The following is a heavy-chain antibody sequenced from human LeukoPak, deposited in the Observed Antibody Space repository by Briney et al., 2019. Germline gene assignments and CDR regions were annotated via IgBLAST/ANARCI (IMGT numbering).Heavy chain of an antibody. D-gene: IGHD6-13*01. Sequence: KPSETLSLTCAVYGGSFSGYYWSWIRQPPGKGLEWIGEINHSGSTNYNPSLKSRVTISVDTSKNQFSLKLSSVTAADTAVYYCARDGIAAAGTGDDNWFDPWGQGTLVTVSS. CDR2: INHSGST. J-gene: IGHJ5*02. CDR1: GGSFSGYY. V-gene: IGHV4-34*01. CDR3: ARDGIAAAGTGDDNWFDP.